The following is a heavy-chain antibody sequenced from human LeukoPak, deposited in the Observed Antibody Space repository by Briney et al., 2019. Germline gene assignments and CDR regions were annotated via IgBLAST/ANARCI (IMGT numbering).Heavy chain of an antibody. V-gene: IGHV3-21*01. CDR1: GFTFSSYS. CDR2: ISSSSSYI. Sequence: GGSLRLSCAASGFTFSSYSMNWVRQAPGKGLEWVSSISSSSSYIYYADSVKGRFTISRDNAKNSLYLQMNSLRAEDTAVYYCARERSSHGDAFDIWGQGTMLTVSS. CDR3: ARERSSHGDAFDI. J-gene: IGHJ3*02. D-gene: IGHD6-13*01.